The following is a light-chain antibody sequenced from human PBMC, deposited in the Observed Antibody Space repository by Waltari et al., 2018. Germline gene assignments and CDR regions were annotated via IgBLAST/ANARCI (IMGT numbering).Light chain of an antibody. CDR2: GAS. J-gene: IGKJ1*01. CDR3: QQYNNWLWT. Sequence: EIVMTQSPATLSVSPGERDTLPCRASQSVSSNLAWYQQKPGQAPRLLIYGASTRATGIPARFSGSGSGTEFTLTISSLQSEDFAVYYCQQYNNWLWTFGQGTKVEIK. V-gene: IGKV3-15*01. CDR1: QSVSSN.